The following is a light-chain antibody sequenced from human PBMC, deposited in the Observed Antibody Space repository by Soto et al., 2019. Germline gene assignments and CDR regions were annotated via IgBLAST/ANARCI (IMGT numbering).Light chain of an antibody. CDR2: GNH. Sequence: QSVLTQPPSVSGAPGQRVTISCTGSSSNIGAGYDVHWYQQLPGTAPKLLIYGNHNRPSGVPDRFSGSKSGTSASLAITGLQAEDEADYYCQSYDISLSGSGVFGGGTKLTVL. J-gene: IGLJ2*01. V-gene: IGLV1-40*01. CDR3: QSYDISLSGSGV. CDR1: SSNIGAGYD.